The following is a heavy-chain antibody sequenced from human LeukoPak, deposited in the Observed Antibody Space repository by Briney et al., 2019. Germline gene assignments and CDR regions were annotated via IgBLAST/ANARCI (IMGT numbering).Heavy chain of an antibody. J-gene: IGHJ4*02. V-gene: IGHV4-30-4*07. CDR1: GGSISSGGYS. Sequence: SETLSLTCAVSGGSISSGGYSWSWIRQPPGKGLEWIGYIYYNGSTYYNPSLKSRVTISVDTSKNQFSLKLSSVTAADTAVYYCARDVVAAAGSFDYWGQGTQVTVSS. CDR2: IYYNGST. D-gene: IGHD6-13*01. CDR3: ARDVVAAAGSFDY.